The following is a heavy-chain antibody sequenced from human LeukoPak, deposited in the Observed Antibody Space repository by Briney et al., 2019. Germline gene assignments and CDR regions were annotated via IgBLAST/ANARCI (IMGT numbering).Heavy chain of an antibody. CDR1: GGSISSSSYY. J-gene: IGHJ5*02. CDR3: ARLSRYSSSWYDGSWFDP. CDR2: IYYSGSA. D-gene: IGHD6-13*01. Sequence: SETLSLTCTVSGGSISSSSYYWGWIRQPPGKGLEWIVSIYYSGSAYYNPSLKSRVTISVDTSKNQFSLKLSSVTAADTAVYYCARLSRYSSSWYDGSWFDPWGQGTLVTVSS. V-gene: IGHV4-39*01.